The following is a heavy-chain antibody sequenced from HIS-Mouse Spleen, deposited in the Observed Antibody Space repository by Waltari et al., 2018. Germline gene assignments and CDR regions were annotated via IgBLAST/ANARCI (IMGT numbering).Heavy chain of an antibody. V-gene: IGHV1-8*01. CDR1: GYTFTSYD. J-gene: IGHJ3*02. CDR2: MNPNSGNT. Sequence: QVQLVQSGAEVKKPGASVKVSCKASGYTFTSYDINWVRQATGQGLEWMGWMNPNSGNTGYAQKFQGRVTMTRNTSISTAYMELSSLRSEDTAVYYGARGLQDIVVVPAADAFDIWGQGTMVTVSS. D-gene: IGHD2-2*01. CDR3: ARGLQDIVVVPAADAFDI.